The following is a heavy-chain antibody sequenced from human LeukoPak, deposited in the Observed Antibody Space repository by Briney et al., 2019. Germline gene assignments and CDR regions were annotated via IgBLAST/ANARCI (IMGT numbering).Heavy chain of an antibody. J-gene: IGHJ4*02. CDR3: TTLGYHLDS. V-gene: IGHV3-48*03. D-gene: IGHD3-22*01. Sequence: GGSLRLSCAASGFDFGAYEMNWVRQAPGKGLEWVAYFAGSDTTKYYADSVRGRFTISRDSAKNSLYLQMNSLRAEDTALYYCTTLGYHLDSWGQGTLVTVSS. CDR2: FAGSDTTK. CDR1: GFDFGAYE.